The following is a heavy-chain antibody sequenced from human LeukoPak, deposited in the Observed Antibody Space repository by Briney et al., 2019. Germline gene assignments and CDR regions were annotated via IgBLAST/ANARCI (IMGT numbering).Heavy chain of an antibody. D-gene: IGHD2-2*01. Sequence: PGGSLRLSGAASGFIFSSYAMSWVRQAPGKRLESVSALSGSGGNTYYADSVKGRFTISRDNSKSTLYLQMNSLRGDDTAVYYCAKDRMKWRVAAASIEYWGRGTLVTVST. CDR1: GFIFSSYA. J-gene: IGHJ4*02. CDR2: LSGSGGNT. V-gene: IGHV3-23*01. CDR3: AKDRMKWRVAAASIEY.